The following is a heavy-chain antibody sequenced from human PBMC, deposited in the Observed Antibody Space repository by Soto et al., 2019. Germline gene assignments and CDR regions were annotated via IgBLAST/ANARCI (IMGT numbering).Heavy chain of an antibody. CDR2: IHATEST. V-gene: IGHV4-4*07. Sequence: PSETLSLTCTVSGDSISNYHWSWIRQPAGKGMEWIGRIHATESTNYNPSLKSRVTMSIDTSNNQFSLKLSSLTAADTAVYYCARALSSAAGLYFDYWGQGTLVTVSS. CDR1: GDSISNYH. D-gene: IGHD6-13*01. J-gene: IGHJ4*02. CDR3: ARALSSAAGLYFDY.